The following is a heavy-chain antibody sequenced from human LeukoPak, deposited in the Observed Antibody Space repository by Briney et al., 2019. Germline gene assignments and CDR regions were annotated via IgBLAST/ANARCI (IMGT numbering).Heavy chain of an antibody. V-gene: IGHV4-59*01. CDR1: GGSISSYY. CDR2: IYYSGST. CDR3: ARVGVRGATRFYYMDV. J-gene: IGHJ6*03. Sequence: SETLSLTRTVSGGSISSYYWSWIRQPPGKGLEWIGYIYYSGSTNYNPSLKSRVTISVDTSKNQFSLKLSSVTAADTAVYYCARVGVRGATRFYYMDVWGKGTTVTISS. D-gene: IGHD3-10*01.